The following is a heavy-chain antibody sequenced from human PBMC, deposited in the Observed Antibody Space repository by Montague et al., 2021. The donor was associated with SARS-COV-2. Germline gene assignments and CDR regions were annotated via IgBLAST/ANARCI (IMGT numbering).Heavy chain of an antibody. CDR1: GFTFGDYA. CDR2: ISGDGATA. CDR3: AKALYSGGFFFESGTDF. D-gene: IGHD6-19*01. V-gene: IGHV3-23*01. Sequence: SLRLSCAASGFTFGDYAINWARQAPGKGLEWVASISGDGATAYYAESVLGRFAISRDNSKNTVLLQMDSLRVKDAAVYYCAKALYSGGFFFESGTDFWGQGTLVTVSS. J-gene: IGHJ4*02.